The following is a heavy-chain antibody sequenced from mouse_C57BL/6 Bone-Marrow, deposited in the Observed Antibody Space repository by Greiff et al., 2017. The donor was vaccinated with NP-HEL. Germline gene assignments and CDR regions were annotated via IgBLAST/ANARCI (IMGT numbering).Heavy chain of an antibody. CDR3: ARGTVVATDAMDY. CDR2: IDPSDSYT. CDR1: GYTFTSYW. D-gene: IGHD1-1*01. Sequence: QVQLQQSGAELVKPGASVKLSCKASGYTFTSYWMQWVKQRPGQGLEWIGEIDPSDSYTNYNQKFKGKATFTVDTSTSTAYMQLSSLTSEDSAVYYCARGTVVATDAMDYWGQGTSVTVSS. V-gene: IGHV1-50*01. J-gene: IGHJ4*01.